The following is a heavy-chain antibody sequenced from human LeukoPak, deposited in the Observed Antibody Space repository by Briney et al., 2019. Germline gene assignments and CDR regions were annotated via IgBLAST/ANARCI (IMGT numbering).Heavy chain of an antibody. CDR2: IKSKTDGGTT. V-gene: IGHV3-15*01. CDR1: GFTFSNVW. D-gene: IGHD3-16*01. CDR3: TQGGTKAYS. J-gene: IGHJ4*02. Sequence: PGGSLRLSCAASGFTFSNVWMNWVRQAPGEGLEWVGRIKSKTDGGTTDFAAPVKGRFAISRDDSKNTLSLQMNSLKTEDTGVYYCTQGGTKAYSWGQGTLVTVSS.